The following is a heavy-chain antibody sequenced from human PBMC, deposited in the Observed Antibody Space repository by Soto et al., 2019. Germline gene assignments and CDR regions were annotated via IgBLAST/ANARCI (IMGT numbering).Heavy chain of an antibody. CDR1: GDSFTGFR. CDR3: ARQHPLDSRVWYT. CDR2: IYPRDSDT. D-gene: IGHD6-19*01. Sequence: GESLKISCKVSGDSFTGFRIGWVRQVPGKGLEWLGSIYPRDSDTRYSPSFQGQVTISADKSLSAAYLQWHSLQASDTAIYYCARQHPLDSRVWYTWGQGTLVTVSS. J-gene: IGHJ4*02. V-gene: IGHV5-51*01.